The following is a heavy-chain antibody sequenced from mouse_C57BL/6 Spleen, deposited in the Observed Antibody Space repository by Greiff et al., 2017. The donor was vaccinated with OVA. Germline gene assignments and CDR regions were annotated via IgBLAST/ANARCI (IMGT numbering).Heavy chain of an antibody. Sequence: VQLQQSGPELVKPGASVKISCKASGYAFSSSWMNWVKQRPGKGLEWIGRIYPGDGDTNYNGKFKGKATLTADKSSSTAYMQLSSLTSEDSAVYFCARERRMDYWGQGTSVTVSS. CDR1: GYAFSSSW. CDR2: IYPGDGDT. J-gene: IGHJ4*01. CDR3: ARERRMDY. V-gene: IGHV1-82*01.